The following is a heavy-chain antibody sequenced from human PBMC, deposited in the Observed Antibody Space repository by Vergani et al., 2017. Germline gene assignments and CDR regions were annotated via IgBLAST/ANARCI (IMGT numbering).Heavy chain of an antibody. J-gene: IGHJ4*02. CDR3: ARPHGDILPPDPRRLDY. CDR1: GYTFTNYD. V-gene: IGHV1-8*03. Sequence: QVQLVQSGTEVKKPGASVKVSCKASGYTFTNYDINWVRRATGQGLEGMGWMNPISGNTGFAQKFRGRVTITRDTSISTAYMELSSLRSEDTAVYYCARPHGDILPPDPRRLDYWGQGTLVTVSS. CDR2: MNPISGNT.